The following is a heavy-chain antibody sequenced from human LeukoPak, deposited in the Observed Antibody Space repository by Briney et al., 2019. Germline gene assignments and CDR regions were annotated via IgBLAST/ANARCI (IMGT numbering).Heavy chain of an antibody. Sequence: SETLSLTCTVSGGSISSGNWWSWVRQSPGKGLEWIGEVYHNGTPNYNPSLKSRVTISADTFKNHFSLKLTSVTAADTAVYYCATAPILRGKAGEQYKYGMDVWGQGTTVIVSS. D-gene: IGHD2-2*02. CDR3: ATAPILRGKAGEQYKYGMDV. J-gene: IGHJ6*02. CDR1: GGSISSGNW. V-gene: IGHV4-4*02. CDR2: VYHNGTP.